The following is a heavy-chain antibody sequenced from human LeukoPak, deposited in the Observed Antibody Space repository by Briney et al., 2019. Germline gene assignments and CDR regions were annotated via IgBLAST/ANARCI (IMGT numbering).Heavy chain of an antibody. CDR1: GGSISSYY. Sequence: TSVTLSLTCTVSGGSISSYYRSWIRQPPGKGLEWMGYIYYSGSTNYNPSLKSRVTISVDTSKNQFSLKLSSVTAADTAVYYCARSPVEQLGLYYYYYMDVWGKGTTVSVSS. V-gene: IGHV4-59*01. J-gene: IGHJ6*03. CDR2: IYYSGST. CDR3: ARSPVEQLGLYYYYYMDV. D-gene: IGHD6-6*01.